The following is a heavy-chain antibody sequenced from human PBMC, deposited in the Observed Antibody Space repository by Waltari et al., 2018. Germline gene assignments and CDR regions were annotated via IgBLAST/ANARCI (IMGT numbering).Heavy chain of an antibody. CDR2: ISSSGSTI. J-gene: IGHJ6*02. CDR3: ARENVLLWFGELYYYYYGMDV. V-gene: IGHV3-48*03. Sequence: EVQLVESGGGLVQPGGSLRLSCAASGFTFSSYEMTWVRQAPGTGLEWVSYISSSGSTIYYADSVKGRFTISRDNAKNSLYLQMNSLRAEDTAVYYCARENVLLWFGELYYYYYGMDVWGQGTTVTVSS. CDR1: GFTFSSYE. D-gene: IGHD3-10*01.